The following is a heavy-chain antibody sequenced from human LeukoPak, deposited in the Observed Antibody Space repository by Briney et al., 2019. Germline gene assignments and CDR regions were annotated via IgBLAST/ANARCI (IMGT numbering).Heavy chain of an antibody. CDR1: GYSFTNYW. CDR2: IYPGDSDT. V-gene: IGHV5-51*01. D-gene: IGHD3-10*01. Sequence: GASLKISCKGSGYSFTNYWIDWVRQMPGKGLEWMGIIYPGDSDTRYSPSFQGQVSISADKSISTAYLQWSSLKASDTAMYYCATGSYSDYFDYWGQGTLVTVSS. CDR3: ATGSYSDYFDY. J-gene: IGHJ4*02.